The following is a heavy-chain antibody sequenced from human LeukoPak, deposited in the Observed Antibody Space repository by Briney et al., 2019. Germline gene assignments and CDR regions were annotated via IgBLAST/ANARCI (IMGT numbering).Heavy chain of an antibody. D-gene: IGHD3-22*01. V-gene: IGHV1-46*01. CDR3: ARGGLTYYYDSSGYSFDY. CDR2: INPSGGST. Sequence: ASVKVSCKASGYTFTSYYMHWVRQAPGQGLEWMGIINPSGGSTSYAQKFQGRVTMTRVMSTSTVYMELSSLRSEDTAVYYCARGGLTYYYDSSGYSFDYWGQGTLVTVSS. J-gene: IGHJ4*02. CDR1: GYTFTSYY.